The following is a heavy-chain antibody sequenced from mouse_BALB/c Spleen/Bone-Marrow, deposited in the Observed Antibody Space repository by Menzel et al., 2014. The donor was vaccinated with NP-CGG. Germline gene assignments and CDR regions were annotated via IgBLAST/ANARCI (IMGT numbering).Heavy chain of an antibody. Sequence: DVKLVESGGGLVQLGGSLKLSCATSGFTFSDYYMYWVRQTPEKRLEWVAYISNGGGSTYYPDTVKGRFTISRDNAKNTLYLQMSRLKSEDTAMYYCARHNYDETWFAYWGQGTLVTVSA. CDR2: ISNGGGST. CDR3: ARHNYDETWFAY. D-gene: IGHD2-4*01. CDR1: GFTFSDYY. V-gene: IGHV5-12*02. J-gene: IGHJ3*01.